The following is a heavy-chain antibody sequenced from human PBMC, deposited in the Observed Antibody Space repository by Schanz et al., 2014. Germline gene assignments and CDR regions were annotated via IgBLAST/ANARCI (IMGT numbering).Heavy chain of an antibody. CDR1: GFIFDDYG. J-gene: IGHJ5*02. D-gene: IGHD6-6*01. CDR2: INWNGGDT. V-gene: IGHV3-20*01. CDR3: ARGSSASLSRGWFDL. Sequence: EVLLLESGGRVERPGGSLRLSCAASGFIFDDYGMSWVRQVPGKGLEWVSGINWNGGDTSYADSVKGRFIISRDNAKNSLYLEMNSLRAGDTAFYHCARGSSASLSRGWFDLWGQGTLVNVAS.